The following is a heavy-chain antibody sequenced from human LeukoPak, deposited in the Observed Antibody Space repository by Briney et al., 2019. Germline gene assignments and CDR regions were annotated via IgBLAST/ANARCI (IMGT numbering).Heavy chain of an antibody. CDR1: GFTFSSYA. J-gene: IGHJ4*02. V-gene: IGHV3-23*01. CDR2: ISGSGGST. Sequence: GGSLILSCAASGFTFSSYAISWVRQAPGKGLEWVSAISGSGGSTYYADSVKGRFTISRDNSKNTLYLQMNSLRAEDTAVYYCAKGDGPVPPAYHFDYWGQGTLVTVSS. D-gene: IGHD2-2*01. CDR3: AKGDGPVPPAYHFDY.